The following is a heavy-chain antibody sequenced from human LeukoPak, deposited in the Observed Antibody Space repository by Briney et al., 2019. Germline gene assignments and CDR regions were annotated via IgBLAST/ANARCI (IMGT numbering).Heavy chain of an antibody. V-gene: IGHV4-4*07. CDR3: AGDVDGTTVFYYYYYMDV. D-gene: IGHD1-7*01. CDR2: IYNTGST. Sequence: SETLSLNCTVSGGSISGYSWSWIRQPAGKGLEWIGRIYNTGSTNYNPSLRSRVTMSIDTSKEQFSLNLSSVTAADTAVYYCAGDVDGTTVFYYYYYMDVWGKGTTVTVSS. CDR1: GGSISGYS. J-gene: IGHJ6*03.